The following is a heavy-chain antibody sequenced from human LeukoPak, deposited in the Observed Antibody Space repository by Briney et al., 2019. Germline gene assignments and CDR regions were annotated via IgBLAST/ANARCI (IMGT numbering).Heavy chain of an antibody. V-gene: IGHV1-46*01. CDR1: GYTFTSYY. D-gene: IGHD2-15*01. CDR2: INPSGGGT. CDR3: ARAGGGGTRGYYYGMDV. Sequence: ASVKVSCKASGYTFTSYYMHWVRQAPGQGLEWMGVINPSGGGTSYAQKFQGRVTMTRDTSTSTVYMELSSLRSEDTAVYYCARAGGGGTRGYYYGMDVWGQGTTVTVSS. J-gene: IGHJ6*02.